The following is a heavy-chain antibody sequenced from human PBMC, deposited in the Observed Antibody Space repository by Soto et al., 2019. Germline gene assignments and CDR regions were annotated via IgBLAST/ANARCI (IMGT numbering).Heavy chain of an antibody. D-gene: IGHD4-17*01. Sequence: SETLSLTCAVYGGSFSGYYWSWIRQPPGKGPEWIGEINHSGSTNYNPSLKSRVTISVDTSKNQFSLKLSSVTAADTAVYYCARLSHIRRQPNCPFDPWGQGTLVTVSS. CDR1: GGSFSGYY. V-gene: IGHV4-34*01. J-gene: IGHJ5*02. CDR3: ARLSHIRRQPNCPFDP. CDR2: INHSGST.